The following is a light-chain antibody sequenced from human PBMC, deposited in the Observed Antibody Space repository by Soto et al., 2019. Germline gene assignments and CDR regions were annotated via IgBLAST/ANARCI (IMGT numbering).Light chain of an antibody. CDR1: NSNIGNYY. CDR3: NSYTTLSNRV. Sequence: QSVLTQPPSVSAAPGQKVTISCSGSNSNIGNYYVSWYQQFPGAAPKLLIYEVTNRPSGVSDRFSGSKSGNTASLTISGLQAEDEANYYCNSYTTLSNRVFGTGTKLTVL. J-gene: IGLJ1*01. V-gene: IGLV1-51*01. CDR2: EVT.